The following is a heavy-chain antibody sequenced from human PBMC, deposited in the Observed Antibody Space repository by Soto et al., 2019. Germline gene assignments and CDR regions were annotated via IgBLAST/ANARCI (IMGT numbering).Heavy chain of an antibody. CDR3: ARDRDGYNHFDY. CDR2: IIPIFGTA. Sequence: VKVSCKASGGTFSSYAISWVRQAPGQGLEWMGGIIPIFGTANYAQKFQGRVTITADKSTSTAYMELSSLRSEDTAVYYCARDRDGYNHFDYWGQGTLVTVSS. V-gene: IGHV1-69*06. CDR1: GGTFSSYA. D-gene: IGHD5-12*01. J-gene: IGHJ4*02.